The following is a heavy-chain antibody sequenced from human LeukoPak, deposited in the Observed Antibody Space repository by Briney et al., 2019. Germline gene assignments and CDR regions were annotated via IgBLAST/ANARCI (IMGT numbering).Heavy chain of an antibody. J-gene: IGHJ4*02. CDR2: ISWDGGST. Sequence: GGSLRLSCAASGFTFDDYTMHWVRHAPGKGLEWVSLISWDGGSTYYADSVKGRFTISRDNSKNSLYLQMNSLRTEDTALYYCAKGKANSGSYYFDYWGQGTLVTVSS. CDR1: GFTFDDYT. V-gene: IGHV3-43*01. D-gene: IGHD1-26*01. CDR3: AKGKANSGSYYFDY.